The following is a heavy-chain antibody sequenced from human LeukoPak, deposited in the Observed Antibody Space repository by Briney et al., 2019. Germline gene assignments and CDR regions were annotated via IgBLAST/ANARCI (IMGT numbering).Heavy chain of an antibody. D-gene: IGHD2-2*01. CDR3: ARAPRCSRSEADYYYGMDV. V-gene: IGHV1-69*04. Sequence: SVKVSCKASGGTFSSYAISWVRQAPGQGLEWMGRIIPILGIANYAQKFQGRVTITADKSTSTAYMELSSLRSEDTAVYYCARAPRCSRSEADYYYGMDVWGQGTTVTVSS. J-gene: IGHJ6*02. CDR2: IIPILGIA. CDR1: GGTFSSYA.